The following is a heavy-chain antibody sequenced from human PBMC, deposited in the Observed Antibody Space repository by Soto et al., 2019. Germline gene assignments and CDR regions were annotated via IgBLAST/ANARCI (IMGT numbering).Heavy chain of an antibody. Sequence: GASVKVSCKASGYTFTGYYMHWVRQAPGQGLEWMGWINPNSGGTNYAQKFQGWVTMTRDTSISTAYTELSRLRSDDTAVYYCARDLGDSSGYYYMDVWGKGTTVTVSS. CDR2: INPNSGGT. V-gene: IGHV1-2*04. D-gene: IGHD6-19*01. J-gene: IGHJ6*03. CDR1: GYTFTGYY. CDR3: ARDLGDSSGYYYMDV.